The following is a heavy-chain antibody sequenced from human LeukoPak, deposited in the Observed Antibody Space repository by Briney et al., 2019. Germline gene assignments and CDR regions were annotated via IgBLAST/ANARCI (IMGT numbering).Heavy chain of an antibody. J-gene: IGHJ4*02. CDR3: ARVDPRFGDYFDY. D-gene: IGHD3-3*01. CDR1: GFTFSSYS. Sequence: GGSLRLSCAASGFTFSSYSMNWVRQAPGKGLEWVSSISSSSSYIYYADSVKGRFTISRDNAKNSLYLQMNSLRAEDTAVYYCARVDPRFGDYFDYWGQGTLVTVSS. V-gene: IGHV3-21*01. CDR2: ISSSSSYI.